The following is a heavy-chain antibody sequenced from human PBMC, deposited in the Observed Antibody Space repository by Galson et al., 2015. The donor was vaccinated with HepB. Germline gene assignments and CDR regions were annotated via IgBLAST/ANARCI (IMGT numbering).Heavy chain of an antibody. V-gene: IGHV3-9*01. CDR2: ISWNSGSI. Sequence: SLRLSCAASGFTFDDYAMRWVRQAPGKGLEWVSGISWNSGSIGYADSVKGRFTISRDNAKNSLYLQVNSLRAEDTTLYYCVRGFKMALRGYGGSGGFGYWGQGTLVTVSS. CDR3: VRGFKMALRGYGGSGGFGY. D-gene: IGHD4-23*01. J-gene: IGHJ4*02. CDR1: GFTFDDYA.